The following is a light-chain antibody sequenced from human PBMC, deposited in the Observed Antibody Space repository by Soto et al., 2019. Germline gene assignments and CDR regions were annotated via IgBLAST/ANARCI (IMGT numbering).Light chain of an antibody. J-gene: IGLJ3*02. Sequence: QSALTQPPSASGSPGQSVTISCTGTNSDVGAYNYVSWYQQHAGKAPKLVIYEVTKRPSGVPDRFSGSKSANTASLTVSGLQAEDEADSYCSSFASSNTWVFGGGTKLTVL. V-gene: IGLV2-8*01. CDR1: NSDVGAYNY. CDR2: EVT. CDR3: SSFASSNTWV.